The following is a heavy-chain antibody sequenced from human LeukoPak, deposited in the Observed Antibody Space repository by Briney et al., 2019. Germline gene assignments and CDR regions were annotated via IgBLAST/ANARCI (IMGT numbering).Heavy chain of an antibody. D-gene: IGHD6-13*01. Sequence: ETLSLTCAVSGGSISSSNWWSWVRQAPGKGLEWVSAISGSGGSTYYADSVKGRFTISRDNSKNTLYLQMNSLRAEDTAVYYCAKPHGSSSPSVEYYFDYWGQGTLVTVSS. J-gene: IGHJ4*02. V-gene: IGHV3-23*01. CDR2: ISGSGGST. CDR1: GGSISSSN. CDR3: AKPHGSSSPSVEYYFDY.